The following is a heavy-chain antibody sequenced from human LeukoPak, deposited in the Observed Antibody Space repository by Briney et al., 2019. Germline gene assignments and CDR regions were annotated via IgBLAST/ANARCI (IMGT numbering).Heavy chain of an antibody. CDR3: ARDPGGYNSGGDWNFDL. D-gene: IGHD5-24*01. J-gene: IGHJ2*01. Sequence: GGSLGLSCAASGFTVSSNYMNWVRQAPGKGLEWVSVIYSGGSTYYADSVKGRFTISRDNSKNTLYLQMNSLRAEDTAVYYCARDPGGYNSGGDWNFDLWGRGTLVTVSS. V-gene: IGHV3-53*01. CDR2: IYSGGST. CDR1: GFTVSSNY.